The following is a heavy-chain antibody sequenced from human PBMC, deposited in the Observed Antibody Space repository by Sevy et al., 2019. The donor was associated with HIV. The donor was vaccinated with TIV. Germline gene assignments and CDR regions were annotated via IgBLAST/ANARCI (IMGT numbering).Heavy chain of an antibody. Sequence: GGSLRLSCAASGFTFSDYYMSWIRQAPGKGLEWVSYISSSGSTIYYADSVKGQFTISRDNAKNSLYLQMNSLRAEDTAVYYCARGGSSWYGYYYYYGMDVWGQGTTVTVSS. CDR3: ARGGSSWYGYYYYYGMDV. D-gene: IGHD6-13*01. CDR1: GFTFSDYY. J-gene: IGHJ6*02. V-gene: IGHV3-11*01. CDR2: ISSSGSTI.